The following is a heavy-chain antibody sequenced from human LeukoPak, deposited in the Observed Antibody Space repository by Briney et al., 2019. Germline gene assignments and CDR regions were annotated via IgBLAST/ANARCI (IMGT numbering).Heavy chain of an antibody. D-gene: IGHD3-22*01. J-gene: IGHJ4*02. V-gene: IGHV3-7*01. CDR1: GFTFSSYW. CDR3: ARVSYHYYESSGYWEPFDY. Sequence: GGSLRLSCAASGFTFSSYWMSWVRQAPGKGLEWVANIKQDGSEKYYVDSVKGRFTISRDNAKNSLYLQMNSLRAEDTAVYYCARVSYHYYESSGYWEPFDYWGQGTLVTVSS. CDR2: IKQDGSEK.